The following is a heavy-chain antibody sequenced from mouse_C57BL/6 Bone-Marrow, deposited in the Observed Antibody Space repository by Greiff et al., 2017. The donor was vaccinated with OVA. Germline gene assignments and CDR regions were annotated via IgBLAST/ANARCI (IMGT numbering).Heavy chain of an antibody. D-gene: IGHD1-1*01. Sequence: EVKLQESGAELVRPGASVKLSCTASGFNIKDDYMHWVKQRPEQGLEWIGWIDPENGDTEYASKFQGKATITADTSSNTAYLQLSSLTSEDTAVYYCTYGRYFDVWGTGTTVTVSS. CDR1: GFNIKDDY. V-gene: IGHV14-4*01. CDR2: IDPENGDT. J-gene: IGHJ1*03. CDR3: TYGRYFDV.